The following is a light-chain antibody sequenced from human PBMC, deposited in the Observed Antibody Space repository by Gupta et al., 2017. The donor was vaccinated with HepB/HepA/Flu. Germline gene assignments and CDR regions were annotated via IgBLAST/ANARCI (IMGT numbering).Light chain of an antibody. V-gene: IGKV3-11*01. CDR3: QQRSNWPLT. J-gene: IGKJ4*01. CDR2: DSF. CDR1: QSVSTY. Sequence: EIVLTQSPATLSLSPGEGATLSCRTSQSVSTYLAWYQQKPGQAPRLLIYDSFNRATGIPARFSGSGSGTDFTLTISSLEPEDFAAYFCQQRSNWPLTFGGGTKVEI.